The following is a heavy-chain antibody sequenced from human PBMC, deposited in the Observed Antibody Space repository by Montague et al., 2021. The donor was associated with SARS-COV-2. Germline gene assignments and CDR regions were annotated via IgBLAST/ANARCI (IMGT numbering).Heavy chain of an antibody. CDR2: MHFTGRT. Sequence: SETLSLTCSVSGDSITNHYWSWIRQPAWKGLEWTGRMHFTGRTNFSPFFSSRLTMSADTSKNQFSLKLTSVTAADTAIYFCARDRFDFGAGRQGTIDFWGQGTLVTVSS. V-gene: IGHV4-4*07. D-gene: IGHD3-10*01. J-gene: IGHJ4*02. CDR3: ARDRFDFGAGRQGTIDF. CDR1: GDSITNHY.